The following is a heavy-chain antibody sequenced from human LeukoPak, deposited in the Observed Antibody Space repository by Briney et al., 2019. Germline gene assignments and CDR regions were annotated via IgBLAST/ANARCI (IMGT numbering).Heavy chain of an antibody. D-gene: IGHD3-16*01. CDR2: ISESGGAI. CDR1: GFTFSNYD. J-gene: IGHJ4*02. CDR3: ARDEGGSGFKYDFEY. V-gene: IGHV3-48*03. Sequence: GGSLRLSCAASGFTFSNYDMNWVRQAPGKGPEWISYISESGGAIYYAESVKGRFTISRDNARNSVSLQMNSLRAEDTAIYYCARDEGGSGFKYDFEYWGQGTLVTVSS.